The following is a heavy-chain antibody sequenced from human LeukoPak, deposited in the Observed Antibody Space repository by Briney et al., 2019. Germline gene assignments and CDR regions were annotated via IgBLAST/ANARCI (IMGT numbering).Heavy chain of an antibody. V-gene: IGHV4-4*07. D-gene: IGHD5-18*01. Sequence: PSETLSLTCTVSGGSISSYYWRWIRQPAGKGLEWIGRIYTSGSTNYNPSLKSRVTISIDTSKNQFSLKLNSVTAADTAVYYCARDRGYSYAFDYWGQGTLVTVSS. J-gene: IGHJ4*02. CDR2: IYTSGST. CDR1: GGSISSYY. CDR3: ARDRGYSYAFDY.